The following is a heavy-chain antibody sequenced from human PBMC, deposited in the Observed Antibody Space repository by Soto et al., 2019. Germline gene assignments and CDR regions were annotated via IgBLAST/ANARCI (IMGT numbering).Heavy chain of an antibody. J-gene: IGHJ4*02. V-gene: IGHV3-48*03. CDR2: ISSSGSTI. Sequence: GGSLRLSCAASGFTFSSYEMNWVRQAPGKGLEWVSYISSSGSTIYYADSVKGRFTISRDNAKNSLYLQMNSLRAEDTAVYYCASLKEVLWFGELCDYWGQGTLVTVSS. D-gene: IGHD3-10*01. CDR1: GFTFSSYE. CDR3: ASLKEVLWFGELCDY.